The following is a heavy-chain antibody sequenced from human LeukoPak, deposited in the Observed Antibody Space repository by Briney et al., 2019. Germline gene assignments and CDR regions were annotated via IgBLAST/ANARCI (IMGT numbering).Heavy chain of an antibody. CDR1: GGSISSGSYY. Sequence: SETLSLTCTVSGGSISSGSYYWSWIRQPAGKGLEWIGRIYTSGSTNYNPSLKSRVTMSVDTSKNQFSLKLSSVTAADTAVYYCAREYSSSSGAYYFDSWGQGTLVTVSS. CDR2: IYTSGST. V-gene: IGHV4-61*02. CDR3: AREYSSSSGAYYFDS. J-gene: IGHJ4*02. D-gene: IGHD6-6*01.